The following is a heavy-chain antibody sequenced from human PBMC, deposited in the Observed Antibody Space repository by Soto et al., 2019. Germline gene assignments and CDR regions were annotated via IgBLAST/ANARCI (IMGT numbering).Heavy chain of an antibody. V-gene: IGHV3-23*01. Sequence: EVQLLDSGGGLVQPGGSLRLSCVVSGITFSSYGMSWVRQAPGKGLEWVSSISGSGRSTYYADSVKGRFTISRDNSKNTLSLQMNSLRGEDTAVYYCARVTLAPMVRGVIDFGVFDYWGQGTLVTVSS. CDR3: ARVTLAPMVRGVIDFGVFDY. D-gene: IGHD3-10*01. J-gene: IGHJ4*02. CDR1: GITFSSYG. CDR2: ISGSGRST.